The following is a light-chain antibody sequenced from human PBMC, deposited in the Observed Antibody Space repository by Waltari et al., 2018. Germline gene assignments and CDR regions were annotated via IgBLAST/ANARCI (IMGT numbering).Light chain of an antibody. CDR2: GAS. V-gene: IGKV3-20*01. J-gene: IGKJ1*01. CDR1: QRISSNF. Sequence: EIVLTQTPATLSLSPGESATLSCSTSQRISSNFLAWYQQKPGQAPRLVIYGASSRATGVPDRFTGSVSGTDFTLTVSRLEPEDFAVYYCQKYGNSPWTFGQGTKVEI. CDR3: QKYGNSPWT.